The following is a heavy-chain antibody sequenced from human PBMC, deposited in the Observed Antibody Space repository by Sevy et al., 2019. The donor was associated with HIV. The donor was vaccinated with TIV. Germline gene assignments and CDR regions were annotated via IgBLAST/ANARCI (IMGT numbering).Heavy chain of an antibody. CDR1: GFSFRTNG. Sequence: GGSLRLSCAGSGFSFRTNGMHWVRQAPGKGLDWVAVISKNGDYKYYADSVKGRFTISRDNSKNTLYLQMNSLRTEDTALYYCAKYSGYSIGWYPRFDPWGQGTLVTVSS. J-gene: IGHJ5*02. CDR3: AKYSGYSIGWYPRFDP. D-gene: IGHD5-18*01. CDR2: ISKNGDYK. V-gene: IGHV3-30*18.